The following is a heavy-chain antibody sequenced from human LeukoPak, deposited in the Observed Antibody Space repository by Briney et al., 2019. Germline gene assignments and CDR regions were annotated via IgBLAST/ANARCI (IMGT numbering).Heavy chain of an antibody. Sequence: ASVKVSCKASGGTFSSYAISWVRRAPGQGLEWMGGIIPIFGTANYAQKFQGRVTITADESTSTAYMELSSLRSEDTAVYYCARDYYDSSGPFFYFDYWGQGTLVTVSS. V-gene: IGHV1-69*13. CDR1: GGTFSSYA. D-gene: IGHD3-22*01. J-gene: IGHJ4*02. CDR3: ARDYYDSSGPFFYFDY. CDR2: IIPIFGTA.